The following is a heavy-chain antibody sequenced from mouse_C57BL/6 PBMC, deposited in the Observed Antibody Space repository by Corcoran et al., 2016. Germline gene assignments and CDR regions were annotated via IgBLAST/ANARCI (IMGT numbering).Heavy chain of an antibody. V-gene: IGHV14-3*01. CDR3: ARSPGSSLRYFDV. Sequence: EVQLQQSVAELVRPGASVKLSCTASGFNIKNAYMHWVKQRPEQGLEWIGRIDPANGNTKYAPNFQGKATITADTSSNTAYLQLSSLTSEETAIYYVARSPGSSLRYFDVWGTGTTVTVSS. CDR2: IDPANGNT. D-gene: IGHD1-1*01. J-gene: IGHJ1*03. CDR1: GFNIKNAY.